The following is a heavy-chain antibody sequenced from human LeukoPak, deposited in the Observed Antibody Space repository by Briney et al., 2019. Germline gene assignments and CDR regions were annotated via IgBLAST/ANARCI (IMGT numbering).Heavy chain of an antibody. D-gene: IGHD1-26*01. Sequence: GGSLRLSCAASGFTFTSYSMNWVRQAPGKGLEWVSTISGGGGSTYYADSVKGRFTISRDNSKNTLYLQVNSLRAEDTAVYYCAKGGKWDVAPFDYWGQGTLVTVSS. V-gene: IGHV3-23*01. CDR2: ISGGGGST. J-gene: IGHJ4*02. CDR3: AKGGKWDVAPFDY. CDR1: GFTFTSYS.